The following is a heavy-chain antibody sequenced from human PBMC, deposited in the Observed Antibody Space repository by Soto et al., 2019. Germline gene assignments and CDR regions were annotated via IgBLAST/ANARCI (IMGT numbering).Heavy chain of an antibody. CDR2: ISYDGSNK. D-gene: IGHD6-13*01. CDR3: ARDSGSSSWTQAIYYYYGMDV. Sequence: GGSLRLSCAASGFTFSSYAIHWVRQAPGKGLEWVAVISYDGSNKYYADSVKGRFTISRDNSKNTLYLQMNSLRAEDTAVYYCARDSGSSSWTQAIYYYYGMDVWGQGTTVTVSS. V-gene: IGHV3-30-3*01. CDR1: GFTFSSYA. J-gene: IGHJ6*02.